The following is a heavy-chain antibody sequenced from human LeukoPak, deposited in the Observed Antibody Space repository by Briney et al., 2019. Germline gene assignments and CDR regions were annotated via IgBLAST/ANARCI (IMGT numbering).Heavy chain of an antibody. D-gene: IGHD3-22*01. Sequence: GGSLRLSCAASGLTFSSYAMSWVRQAPGKGLEWVSAISGSGGSTYYADSVKGRFTISRDNSKNTLYLQMNSLRAEDTAVYYCANFGVVVVPYYDYWGQGTLVTVSS. V-gene: IGHV3-23*01. CDR1: GLTFSSYA. CDR2: ISGSGGST. CDR3: ANFGVVVVPYYDY. J-gene: IGHJ4*02.